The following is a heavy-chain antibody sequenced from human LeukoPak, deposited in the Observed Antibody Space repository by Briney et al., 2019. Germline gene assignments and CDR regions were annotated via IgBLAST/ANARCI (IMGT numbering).Heavy chain of an antibody. J-gene: IGHJ4*02. CDR1: GGSISSYY. V-gene: IGHV4-59*08. CDR3: ARRAAALDY. D-gene: IGHD6-13*01. Sequence: SETLSLTCTVSGGSISSYYWSWIRQPPGKGLEWIGYFHYSGNTNYNPSLSSRITMSVNTSKNQFSLKLNSVTAADTAVYYCARRAAALDYWGQGTLVTVSS. CDR2: FHYSGNT.